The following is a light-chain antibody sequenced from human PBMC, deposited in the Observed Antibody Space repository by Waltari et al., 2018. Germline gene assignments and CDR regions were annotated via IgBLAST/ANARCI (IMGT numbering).Light chain of an antibody. CDR2: DVS. V-gene: IGLV2-14*04. CDR3: ISYTSSSTLV. J-gene: IGLJ3*02. Sequence: CQQPPCKAPILMIYDVSKGPSGVVNGFSGSYAGNTASLTISGVQAEDEADYCCISYTSSSTLVFGGGTKLTVL.